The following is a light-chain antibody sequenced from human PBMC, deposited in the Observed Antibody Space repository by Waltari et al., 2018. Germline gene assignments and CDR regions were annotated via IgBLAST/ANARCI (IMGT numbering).Light chain of an antibody. Sequence: SSLARQSVNNYLAYYKREPGQAPRLIIYDTSNRATGIPARFSGSGFGTDFTLTITSLEPEDFAVYYCQQRRTWPLTFGGGTKVEIK. J-gene: IGKJ4*01. CDR2: DTS. CDR1: QSVNNY. CDR3: QQRRTWPLT. V-gene: IGKV3-11*01.